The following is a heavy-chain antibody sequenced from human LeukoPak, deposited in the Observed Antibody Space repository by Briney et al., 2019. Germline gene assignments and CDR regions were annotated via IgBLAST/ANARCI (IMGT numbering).Heavy chain of an antibody. V-gene: IGHV3-21*06. CDR3: ARDGLPYGDYMYYFDF. J-gene: IGHJ4*02. D-gene: IGHD4-17*01. Sequence: GGSLRPSCAVSGFTFSSYSMNWVRQAPGKGLEWVSSISSRSYKYYADSVKGRFTISRDNAKNSLYLQMNSLRAEDTAVYYCARDGLPYGDYMYYFDFWGQGTLVTVSS. CDR1: GFTFSSYS. CDR2: ISSRSYK.